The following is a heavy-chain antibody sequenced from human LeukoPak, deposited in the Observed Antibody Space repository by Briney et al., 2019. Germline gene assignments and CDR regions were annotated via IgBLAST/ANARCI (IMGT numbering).Heavy chain of an antibody. CDR3: AKDGHYDSSGFTLQY. V-gene: IGHV3-23*01. D-gene: IGHD3-22*01. CDR2: ISSSGTNT. J-gene: IGHJ1*01. CDR1: GFTFSNYA. Sequence: GGSLRLSCAASGFTFSNYAITWVRQAPGKGLEWVSTISSSGTNTYYADSVKGRFTISRDNSKNTLYLQMNSLRAEDTAVYYCAKDGHYDSSGFTLQYWGQGTLVTASS.